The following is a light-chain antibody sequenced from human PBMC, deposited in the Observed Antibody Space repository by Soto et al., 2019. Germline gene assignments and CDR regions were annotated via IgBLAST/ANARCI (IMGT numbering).Light chain of an antibody. CDR2: DVT. CDR3: CSYAGSYTGV. CDR1: SSGFGGYNY. J-gene: IGLJ3*02. V-gene: IGLV2-11*01. Sequence: QSVLTQPRSVSGSPGQAVTISCTGTSSGFGGYNYVSWYQQHPGKAPKLMIFDVTKRPSGVPDRFSGSKSGNTASLTNSGLKAEDGADYHSCSYAGSYTGVFGGGTTHTVL.